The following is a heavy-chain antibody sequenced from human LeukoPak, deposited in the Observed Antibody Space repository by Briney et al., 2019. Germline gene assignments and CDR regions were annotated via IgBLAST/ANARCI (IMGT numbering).Heavy chain of an antibody. CDR3: ALDNTYYYGSGNRFDY. Sequence: EASVKVSCKASGGTFSSYAISWVRQAPGQGLEWMGGIIPIFGTANYAQKFQGRVTITTDESTSTAYMELSSLRSEDTAVYYCALDNTYYYGSGNRFDYWGQGTLVTVSS. CDR2: IIPIFGTA. D-gene: IGHD3-10*01. CDR1: GGTFSSYA. J-gene: IGHJ4*02. V-gene: IGHV1-69*05.